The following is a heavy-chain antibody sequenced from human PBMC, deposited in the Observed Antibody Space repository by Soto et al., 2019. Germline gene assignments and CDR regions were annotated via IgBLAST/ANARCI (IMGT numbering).Heavy chain of an antibody. CDR3: ARDEDY. V-gene: IGHV1-3*01. J-gene: IGHJ4*02. CDR2: INAGNGNT. CDR1: GYTFTSYA. Sequence: QVQLVQSGAEVKKPGASVKVSCKASGYTFTSYAVHWVRQAPGQRLEWMGWINAGNGNTKYSQKFQGRVTITRDTSASTDYMELSSLRSEDTAVYYCARDEDYWGQGTLVTVSS.